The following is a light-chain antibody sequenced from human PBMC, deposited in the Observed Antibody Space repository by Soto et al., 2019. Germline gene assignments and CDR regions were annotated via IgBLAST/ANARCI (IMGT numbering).Light chain of an antibody. CDR3: QQHKSYSPT. Sequence: DTQMTQSPSTLSASVGDRVTITCRASQSISNCLAWYQQRPGRAPNLLIHTASTLKSGVPSRFSGSGSGTEFTLTISSLQPDDFATYYCQQHKSYSPTFGQGTKVEIK. J-gene: IGKJ1*01. V-gene: IGKV1-5*03. CDR2: TAS. CDR1: QSISNC.